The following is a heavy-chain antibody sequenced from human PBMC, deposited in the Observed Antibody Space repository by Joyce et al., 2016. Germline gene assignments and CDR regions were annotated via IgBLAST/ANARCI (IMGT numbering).Heavy chain of an antibody. D-gene: IGHD4-17*01. CDR2: INPTSGDT. V-gene: IGHV1-2*02. J-gene: IGHJ4*02. Sequence: QVQLVQSGADVKKPGASVKVSCKASGYTFTGYYLYWVRQAPGQGLEWMGWINPTSGDTNYAQKFQGRVTMTRDTSITTAYMELSRLTSDDTALYYCATPYGDYGGGLDCWGQGALVTVSS. CDR1: GYTFTGYY. CDR3: ATPYGDYGGGLDC.